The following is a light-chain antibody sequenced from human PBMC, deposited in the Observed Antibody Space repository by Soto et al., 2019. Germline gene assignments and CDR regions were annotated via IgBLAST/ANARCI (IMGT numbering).Light chain of an antibody. V-gene: IGLV2-23*02. CDR1: SSDVGNYNL. CDR2: EVS. J-gene: IGLJ2*01. Sequence: QSALTQPASVSGSPGQSITISCTGTSSDVGNYNLVSWFQQHPGKAPKLMIFEVSQRPSGVSNRFSGSKSGNTASLTISGLQAEDEADYYCCSYGGGTLMIFGGGTKVTVL. CDR3: CSYGGGTLMI.